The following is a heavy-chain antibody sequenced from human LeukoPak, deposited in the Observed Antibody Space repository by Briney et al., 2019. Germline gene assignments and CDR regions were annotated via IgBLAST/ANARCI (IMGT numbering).Heavy chain of an antibody. J-gene: IGHJ4*02. Sequence: SETLSLTCTVSAGSICSYYWSWMRQPPGKGLVWIGYIYYGGSTYYHPSLKSRVTITLDTSKKQFFLKLNSVIAADTAVYYCARRVAVGGLFDYWGQGILVTVS. CDR1: AGSICSYY. CDR2: IYYGGST. V-gene: IGHV4-59*01. D-gene: IGHD1-26*01. CDR3: ARRVAVGGLFDY.